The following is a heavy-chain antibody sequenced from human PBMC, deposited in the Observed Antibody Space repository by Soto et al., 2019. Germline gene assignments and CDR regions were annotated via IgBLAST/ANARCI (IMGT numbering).Heavy chain of an antibody. CDR3: AKDKADPHLVQVDY. Sequence: PGGSLRLSCAASGFSFSYSGLHWVRQAPGKGLEWVAFISYDGRSDFYADSVRGRFTISRDNSKNTLYLQMNSLRAEDTAVYYCAKDKADPHLVQVDYWGQGTLVTVSS. D-gene: IGHD1-1*01. J-gene: IGHJ4*02. CDR2: ISYDGRSD. CDR1: GFSFSYSG. V-gene: IGHV3-30*04.